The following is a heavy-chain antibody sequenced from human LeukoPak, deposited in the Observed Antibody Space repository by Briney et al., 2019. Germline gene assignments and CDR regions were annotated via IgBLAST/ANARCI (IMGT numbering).Heavy chain of an antibody. CDR3: ARDRADYSNPVYFDY. Sequence: ASVKVSCKASGGTFSSYAISWVRQAPGQGLEWMGRIIPIFGIANYAQKFQGRVTITADKSTSTAYMELSSLRSEDTAVYYCARDRADYSNPVYFDYWGREPWSPSPQ. CDR1: GGTFSSYA. J-gene: IGHJ4*02. V-gene: IGHV1-69*04. D-gene: IGHD4-11*01. CDR2: IIPIFGIA.